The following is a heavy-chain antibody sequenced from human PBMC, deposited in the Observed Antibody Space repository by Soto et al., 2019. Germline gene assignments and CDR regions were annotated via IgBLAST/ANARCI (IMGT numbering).Heavy chain of an antibody. CDR1: GGSISSYY. CDR2: IYYSGST. CDR3: ARETLGYFTNGVCHSSKIFDF. V-gene: IGHV4-59*01. D-gene: IGHD2-8*01. J-gene: IGHJ4*02. Sequence: SETLSLTCTVSGGSISSYYWSWIRQPPGKGLEWIGYIYYSGSTNYNPSLKSRVTISVDTSKNQFSLKLSSVTAADTAVYYCARETLGYFTNGVCHSSKIFDFCGQGSLVTVSS.